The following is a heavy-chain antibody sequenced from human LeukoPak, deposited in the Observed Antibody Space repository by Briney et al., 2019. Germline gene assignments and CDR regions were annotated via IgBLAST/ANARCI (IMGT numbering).Heavy chain of an antibody. CDR1: GFTFRSYA. V-gene: IGHV3-23*01. CDR3: AKDYATVSTGGFDY. Sequence: PGGSLRLSCAASGFTFRSYAMSWVRQAPGKGLEWVSAISGSDYNTYYADSVKGRFTISSDNSKNTLYLQMNSLRAEDTAVYYCAKDYATVSTGGFDYWGQGTLVTVSS. D-gene: IGHD4-17*01. J-gene: IGHJ4*02. CDR2: ISGSDYNT.